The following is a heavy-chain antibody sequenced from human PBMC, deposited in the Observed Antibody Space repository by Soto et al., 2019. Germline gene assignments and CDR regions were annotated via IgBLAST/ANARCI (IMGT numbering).Heavy chain of an antibody. CDR2: IYHSGST. CDR1: GGSISSGGYS. V-gene: IGHV4-30-2*01. CDR3: ARDFVAAAGRRRTTGGMDV. D-gene: IGHD6-13*01. Sequence: PSETLSLTCAVSGGSISSGGYSWSWIRQPPGKGLEWIGYIYHSGSTYYNPSLKSRVTISVDTSKNQFSLKLSSVTAADTAVYYCARDFVAAAGRRRTTGGMDVWGQGTTVTVSS. J-gene: IGHJ6*02.